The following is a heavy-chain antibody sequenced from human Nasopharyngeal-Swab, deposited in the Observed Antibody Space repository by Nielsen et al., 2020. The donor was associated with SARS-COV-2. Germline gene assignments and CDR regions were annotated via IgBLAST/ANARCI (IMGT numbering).Heavy chain of an antibody. D-gene: IGHD3-3*01. Sequence: ASVTVSCKVSGYTLTVLPIHWVRQAAGKGLEWMGTVVPEDGEPIYAQNFQGRVTMTEDTSTYTAYLELSSLRSEDTAVYYCASEGSGVFGVVIYAFDIWGPGTLVTVSS. CDR3: ASEGSGVFGVVIYAFDI. CDR1: GYTLTVLP. CDR2: VVPEDGEP. V-gene: IGHV1-24*01. J-gene: IGHJ3*02.